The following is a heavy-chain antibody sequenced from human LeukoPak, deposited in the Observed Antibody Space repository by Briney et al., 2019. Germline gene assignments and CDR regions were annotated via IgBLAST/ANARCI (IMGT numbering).Heavy chain of an antibody. CDR3: ARDKYSGYDLDY. CDR2: ISGSGGST. D-gene: IGHD5-12*01. V-gene: IGHV3-23*01. Sequence: PGGSLRLSCAVSGFTFSSYAMSWVRQASGKGLEWVSAISGSGGSTYYADSAKGRFTISRDNSKNTLYLQMNSLRAEDTAVYYCARDKYSGYDLDYWGQGTLVTVSS. J-gene: IGHJ4*02. CDR1: GFTFSSYA.